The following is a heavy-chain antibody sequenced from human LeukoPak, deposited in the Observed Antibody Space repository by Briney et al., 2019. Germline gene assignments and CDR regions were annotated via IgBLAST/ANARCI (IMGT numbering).Heavy chain of an antibody. Sequence: ASVKVSCKASGYTFNSYGISWVRQAPGQGLEWMGWIDTNTGNPTYAQGFAGRFVFSLDTSVTTTYLQISSLRAEDTAVYYCTRGRDTTGYFVYWGQGTLVTVSS. D-gene: IGHD3-22*01. CDR2: IDTNTGNP. CDR1: GYTFNSYG. J-gene: IGHJ4*02. V-gene: IGHV7-4-1*02. CDR3: TRGRDTTGYFVY.